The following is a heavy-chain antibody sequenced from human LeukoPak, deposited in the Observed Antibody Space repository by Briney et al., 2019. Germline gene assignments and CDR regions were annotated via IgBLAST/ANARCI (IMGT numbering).Heavy chain of an antibody. CDR1: GGSISTYY. J-gene: IGHJ1*01. CDR3: ARGGAARLHFQN. CDR2: IYHSGST. D-gene: IGHD6-6*01. Sequence: SETLSLTCTVSGGSISTYYWDWIRQPPGKGLEWIGYIYHSGSTNYNPSLQSRVTISVDTSKNQFSLNLNSVTAADTAVYHCARGGAARLHFQNWGQGTLVTVSS. V-gene: IGHV4-59*01.